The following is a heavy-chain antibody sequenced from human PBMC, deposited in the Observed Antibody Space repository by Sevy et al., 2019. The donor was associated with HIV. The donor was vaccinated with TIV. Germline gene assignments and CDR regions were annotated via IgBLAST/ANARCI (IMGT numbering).Heavy chain of an antibody. D-gene: IGHD2-15*01. CDR2: IYTSGST. V-gene: IGHV4-4*07. CDR3: ARAGCSGGSCYYYYYGMDV. CDR1: GGSISSYY. Sequence: SETLSLTCTVSGGSISSYYWSWIRQPAGKGLEWIGRIYTSGSTNYNPSLKGRVTMSVDTSKNQFSLKLSSVTAADTAVYYCARAGCSGGSCYYYYYGMDVWGQGTTVTVSS. J-gene: IGHJ6*02.